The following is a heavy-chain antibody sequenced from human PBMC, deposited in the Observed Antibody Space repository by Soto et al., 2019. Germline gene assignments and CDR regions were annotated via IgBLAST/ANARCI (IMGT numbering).Heavy chain of an antibody. CDR3: ASTNYYDSSGYYGGYFDY. CDR1: GGSISSGDYY. CDR2: IYYSGST. J-gene: IGHJ4*02. V-gene: IGHV4-30-4*01. D-gene: IGHD3-22*01. Sequence: TLSLTCTVSGGSISSGDYYWSWIRQPPGKGLEWIGYIYYSGSTYYNPSLKSRVTISVDTSKNQFSLKLSSVTAADTAVYHCASTNYYDSSGYYGGYFDYWGQGTLVTVSS.